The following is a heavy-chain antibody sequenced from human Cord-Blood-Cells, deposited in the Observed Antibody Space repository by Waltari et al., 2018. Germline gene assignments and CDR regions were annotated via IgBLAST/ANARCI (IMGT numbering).Heavy chain of an antibody. CDR2: INHSGNT. J-gene: IGHJ2*01. Sequence: QVQLQQWGAGLLKPSETLSLTCAVYGGSFSGYYWSWIRQPPGTGLEWIGEINHSGNTNYNPPLKSRVTISVDTSKNQFSLKLSSVTAADTAVYYCARSQYYDFWSGYYSHYWYFDLWGRGTLVTVSS. CDR3: ARSQYYDFWSGYYSHYWYFDL. D-gene: IGHD3-3*01. V-gene: IGHV4-34*01. CDR1: GGSFSGYY.